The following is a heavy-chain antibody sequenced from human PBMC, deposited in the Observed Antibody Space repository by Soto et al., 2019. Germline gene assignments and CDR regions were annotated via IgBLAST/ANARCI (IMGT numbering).Heavy chain of an antibody. J-gene: IGHJ6*02. Sequence: ASVKVSCKASGYTFTSYAMHWVRQAPGQRLEWMGWINAGNGNTKYSQKFQGRVTITRDTSASTAYMELSSLRSEDTAVYYCARDGVSRGYFGYGMDVWGQGTTVTVSS. CDR3: ARDGVSRGYFGYGMDV. CDR1: GYTFTSYA. D-gene: IGHD3-10*01. V-gene: IGHV1-3*01. CDR2: INAGNGNT.